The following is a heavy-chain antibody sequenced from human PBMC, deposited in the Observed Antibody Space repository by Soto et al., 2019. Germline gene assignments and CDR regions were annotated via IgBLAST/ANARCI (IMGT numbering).Heavy chain of an antibody. CDR2: IYHSGST. D-gene: IGHD3-10*01. CDR3: ARESPLTMGYYYGVDV. J-gene: IGHJ6*02. Sequence: SETLSLTCAVSGYSISSGYYWGWIRQPPGKGLEWIGSIYHSGSTYYNPSLKSRVTISVDTSKNQFSLKLSPVMAADTAVYYCARESPLTMGYYYGVDVWGQGTTVT. V-gene: IGHV4-38-2*02. CDR1: GYSISSGYY.